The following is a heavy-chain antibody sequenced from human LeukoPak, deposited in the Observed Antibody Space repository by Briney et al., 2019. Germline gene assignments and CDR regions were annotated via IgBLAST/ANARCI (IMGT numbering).Heavy chain of an antibody. CDR3: ARQSNAHVFGY. J-gene: IGHJ4*02. CDR1: GFTVSSNY. Sequence: PGGSLRLSCAASGFTVSSNYMSWVRQAPGKGLEWVSVIYSGGSTYYADSVKGRFTISRDNSKNTLYLQMNSLRAEDTAVYYCARQSNAHVFGYWGQGTLVTVSS. V-gene: IGHV3-66*04. CDR2: IYSGGST.